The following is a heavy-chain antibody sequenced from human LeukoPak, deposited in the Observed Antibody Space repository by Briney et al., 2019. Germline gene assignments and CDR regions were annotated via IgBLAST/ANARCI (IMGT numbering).Heavy chain of an antibody. V-gene: IGHV3-23*01. D-gene: IGHD3-3*01. CDR3: ARRGVDFWSGLRY. Sequence: GGSLRLSCAASGFTFSSYAMSWVRQAPGKGLEWVSAISGSGGSTYYADSVKGRFTISRDNSKNTLYLQMNSLRAEDTAVYYCARRGVDFWSGLRYWGQGTLVIVSS. CDR2: ISGSGGST. CDR1: GFTFSSYA. J-gene: IGHJ4*02.